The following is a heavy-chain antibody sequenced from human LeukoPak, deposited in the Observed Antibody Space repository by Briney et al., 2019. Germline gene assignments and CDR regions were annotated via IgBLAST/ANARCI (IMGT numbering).Heavy chain of an antibody. Sequence: ASVKVSCKASGYTFTSYYMHWVRQAPGQGLEWMGWISAYEGNTKYAQKVQGRVSMTTDTSTSTAYMELRSLRSDDTAVYYCARDNAIIPAEIADYWGQGTQVTVSS. CDR2: ISAYEGNT. J-gene: IGHJ4*02. CDR1: GYTFTSYY. V-gene: IGHV1-18*04. D-gene: IGHD2-2*01. CDR3: ARDNAIIPAEIADY.